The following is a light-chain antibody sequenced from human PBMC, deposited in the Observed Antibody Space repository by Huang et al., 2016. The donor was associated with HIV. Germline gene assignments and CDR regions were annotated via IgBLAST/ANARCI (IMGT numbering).Light chain of an antibody. J-gene: IGKJ2*01. CDR3: QQYNKWPPEYT. V-gene: IGKV3-15*01. CDR1: QSVNTN. Sequence: VMMSQSPATLAASPGERVTLSCGDRQSVNTNLAWYQQKPGQPPSLLIYAASTRAPGFPARFAGSGSGTGFTLTIDSLQSDDFAVYYCQQYNKWPPEYTFGQGTRLEIK. CDR2: AAS.